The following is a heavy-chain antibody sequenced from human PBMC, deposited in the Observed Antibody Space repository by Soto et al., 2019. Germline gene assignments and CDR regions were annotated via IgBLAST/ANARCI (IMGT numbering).Heavy chain of an antibody. Sequence: SETLSLTCAVSGGSISSGGYSLRWIRQPPGKGLEWIGYIYHSGSTYYNPSLKSRVTISVDTSKNQYSLKLRSVTAADTAVYFCARYFDWPNAFDIWGQGTMVTVSS. CDR1: GGSISSGGYS. D-gene: IGHD3-9*01. J-gene: IGHJ3*02. V-gene: IGHV4-30-2*02. CDR3: ARYFDWPNAFDI. CDR2: IYHSGST.